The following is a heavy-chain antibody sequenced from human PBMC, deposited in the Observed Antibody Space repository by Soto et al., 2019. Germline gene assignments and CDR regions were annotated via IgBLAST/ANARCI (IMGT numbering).Heavy chain of an antibody. V-gene: IGHV1-58*02. CDR2: IVVGSGNT. J-gene: IGHJ6*03. Sequence: SVKVSRKASGFTFTSSAMQWVRQARGQRLEWIGWIVVGSGNTNYAQKFQERVTITRDMSTSTAYMELSSLRSEDTAVYYCAAGHEYYYYYYMDVWGKGTTVTVSS. CDR1: GFTFTSSA. CDR3: AAGHEYYYYYYMDV.